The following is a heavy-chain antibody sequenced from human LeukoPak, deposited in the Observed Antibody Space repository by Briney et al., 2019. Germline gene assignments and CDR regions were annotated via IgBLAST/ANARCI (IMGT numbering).Heavy chain of an antibody. CDR2: ISSSGSTI. D-gene: IGHD1-14*01. V-gene: IGHV3-11*01. CDR1: GFTFSDYY. CDR3: ASWGTTTRNDY. J-gene: IGHJ4*02. Sequence: GGSLRLSCGASGFTFSDYYMSWIRQAPGKGLEWVSYISSSGSTIYYADSVKGRFTISRDNAKNSLYLQMNSLRAEDTAVYYCASWGTTTRNDYWGQGTLVTVSS.